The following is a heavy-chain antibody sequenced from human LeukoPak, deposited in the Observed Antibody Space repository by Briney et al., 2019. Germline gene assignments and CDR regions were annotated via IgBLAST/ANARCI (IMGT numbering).Heavy chain of an antibody. J-gene: IGHJ6*04. Sequence: GGSLRLSCAASGFTFSSYAMHWVRQAPGKGLEWVAVISYDGSNKYYADSVKGRFTISRDNSKNTLYLQMNSLRAEDTAVYYCATGNAVGEKYYYYGMDVWGKGTTVTVSS. D-gene: IGHD1-1*01. CDR3: ATGNAVGEKYYYYGMDV. V-gene: IGHV3-30-3*01. CDR1: GFTFSSYA. CDR2: ISYDGSNK.